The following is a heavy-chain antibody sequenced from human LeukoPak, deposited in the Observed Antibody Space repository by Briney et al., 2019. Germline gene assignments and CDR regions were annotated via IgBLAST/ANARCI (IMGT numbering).Heavy chain of an antibody. CDR1: GGSFSGYY. D-gene: IGHD6-13*01. V-gene: IGHV4-34*01. CDR2: INHSGST. CDR3: ARPLWRSSWYTYYYYYMDV. Sequence: SETLSLTCAVYGGSFSGYYWSWIRQPPGKGLKWIGEINHSGSTNYNPSLKSRVTISVDTSKNQFSLKLSSVTAADTAVYYCARPLWRSSWYTYYYYYMDVWGKGTTVTISS. J-gene: IGHJ6*03.